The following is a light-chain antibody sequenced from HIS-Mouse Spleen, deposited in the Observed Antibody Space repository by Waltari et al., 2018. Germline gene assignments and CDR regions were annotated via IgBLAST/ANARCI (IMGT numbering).Light chain of an antibody. CDR1: QCISSY. Sequence: DSQFTQSPSFLSASVGDRVTITCRASQCISSYLAWYQRKPGKAHKLLIYAASTLLSGVQSRFSGSGSGTEFTLTISSLQPEDLATYYCQQLNSYPQGPLGGGTKVESK. V-gene: IGKV1-9*01. J-gene: IGKJ4*01. CDR3: QQLNSYPQGP. CDR2: AAS.